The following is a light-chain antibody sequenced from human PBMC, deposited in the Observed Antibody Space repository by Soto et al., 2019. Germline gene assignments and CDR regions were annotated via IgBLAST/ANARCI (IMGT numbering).Light chain of an antibody. V-gene: IGLV2-23*01. CDR3: CSYAGSSTYV. Sequence: SVLTQPASVSGSPGQSITISCTGTSSDVGSYNLVSWYQQHPGKAPKLMIYEGSKRPSGVSNRFSGSKSGNRASLTISGLQAEDEADYYCCSYAGSSTYVFGTGTKVTVL. CDR2: EGS. CDR1: SSDVGSYNL. J-gene: IGLJ1*01.